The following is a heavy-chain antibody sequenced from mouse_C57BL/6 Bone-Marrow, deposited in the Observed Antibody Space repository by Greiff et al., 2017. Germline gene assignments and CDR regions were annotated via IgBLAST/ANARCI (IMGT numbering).Heavy chain of an antibody. V-gene: IGHV1-81*01. J-gene: IGHJ4*01. CDR3: ARGNWPGAMDY. D-gene: IGHD4-1*02. CDR1: GYTFTSYG. CDR2: IYPRSGNT. Sequence: VQLQQSGAELARPGASVKLSCKASGYTFTSYGISWVKQRTGQGLEWIGEIYPRSGNTSYNAKFKGKATLTADKSSSTAYMELRSLTSEDSAVYVCARGNWPGAMDYWGQGTSVTGSS.